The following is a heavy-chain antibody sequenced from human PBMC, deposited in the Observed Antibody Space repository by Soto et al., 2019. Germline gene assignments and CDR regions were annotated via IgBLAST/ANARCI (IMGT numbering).Heavy chain of an antibody. J-gene: IGHJ5*02. D-gene: IGHD1-26*01. CDR3: ARDDVGSNPGWRWHWFDP. V-gene: IGHV1-18*01. CDR2: ISAYNGNT. Sequence: QVQLVQSGAEVKKPGASVKVSCKASGYTFTSYGISWVRQAPGQGLEWMGWISAYNGNTNYAQKLQGRVTMTTDTPPSTAYMELRSLRSDDTAVYYCARDDVGSNPGWRWHWFDPWGQGTLVTVSS. CDR1: GYTFTSYG.